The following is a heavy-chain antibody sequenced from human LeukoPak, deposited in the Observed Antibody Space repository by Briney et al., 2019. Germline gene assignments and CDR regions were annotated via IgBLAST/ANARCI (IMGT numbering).Heavy chain of an antibody. Sequence: GGSLRLSCAASGFTVSSYDMNWVRQAPGKGLEWVAVISYDANKKFYVDSVKGRFTISRDNSKNTLYLQMNSLRAEDTAVYFCAKDRLRNYYDSTDYYYIYGMDVWGQGTTVTVS. CDR2: ISYDANKK. V-gene: IGHV3-30*18. CDR1: GFTVSSYD. D-gene: IGHD3-22*01. J-gene: IGHJ6*02. CDR3: AKDRLRNYYDSTDYYYIYGMDV.